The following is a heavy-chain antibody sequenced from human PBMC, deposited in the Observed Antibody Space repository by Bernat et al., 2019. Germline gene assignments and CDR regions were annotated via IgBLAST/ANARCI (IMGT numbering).Heavy chain of an antibody. CDR2: IWYDGSNK. CDR1: GFTFSSYG. D-gene: IGHD6-6*01. V-gene: IGHV3-33*01. J-gene: IGHJ3*02. Sequence: QVQLVESGGGVVQPGRSLRLSCAASGFTFSSYGMHWVRQAPGKGLEWVAVIWYDGSNKYYADSVKGRFTISRDNSKSTLYLQMNSLRAEDTAVYYCARRSVAARDAFDIWGQGTMVTVSS. CDR3: ARRSVAARDAFDI.